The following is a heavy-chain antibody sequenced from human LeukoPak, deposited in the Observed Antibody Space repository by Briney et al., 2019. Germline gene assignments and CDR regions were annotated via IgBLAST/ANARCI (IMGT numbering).Heavy chain of an antibody. CDR2: INHSGST. Sequence: PSETLSLTCTVSGGSISSYYWSWIRQPPGKGLEWIGEINHSGSTNYNPSLKSRVTISVDTSMNQFSLKLSSVTAADTAVYYCARVANCSGGSCYSNWFDPWGQGTLVTVSS. D-gene: IGHD2-15*01. CDR1: GGSISSYY. J-gene: IGHJ5*02. V-gene: IGHV4-34*01. CDR3: ARVANCSGGSCYSNWFDP.